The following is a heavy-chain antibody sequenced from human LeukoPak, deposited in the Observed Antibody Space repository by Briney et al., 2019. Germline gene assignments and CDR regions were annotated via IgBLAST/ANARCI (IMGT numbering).Heavy chain of an antibody. D-gene: IGHD6-13*01. CDR2: ISAYNGNT. CDR1: GYXFTSYG. CDR3: ARIMGIAAAGVRNWFDP. J-gene: IGHJ5*02. V-gene: IGHV1-18*01. Sequence: ASVKVSCKASGYXFTSYGISWVRQAPGQGLEWMGWISAYNGNTNYAQKLQGRVTMTTDTSTSTAYMELRSLRSDDTAVYYCARIMGIAAAGVRNWFDPWGQGTVVTVSS.